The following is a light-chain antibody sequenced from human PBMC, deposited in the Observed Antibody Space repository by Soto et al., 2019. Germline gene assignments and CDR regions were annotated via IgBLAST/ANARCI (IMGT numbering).Light chain of an antibody. J-gene: IGKJ5*01. CDR1: QSVSSSY. CDR3: QHFGGTTFT. V-gene: IGKV3-20*01. Sequence: EIVLTQSPGTLSLSPGEGATLSCRASQSVSSSYIAWYQQRPGQTPSLLIYGASTRATGIPDRFSGSGSGTHFTLTISRLEPGDFAVYYCQHFGGTTFTFGQGIRLEIK. CDR2: GAS.